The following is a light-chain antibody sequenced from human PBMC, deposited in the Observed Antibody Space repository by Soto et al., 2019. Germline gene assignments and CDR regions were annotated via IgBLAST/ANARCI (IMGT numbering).Light chain of an antibody. J-gene: IGKJ3*01. CDR1: QSVNID. CDR3: QQYNTWPFT. CDR2: SAS. Sequence: EIVLTQSPATLSVSPGESATLSCRASQSVNIDLVWYRQKPGQAPKVLMFSASARETGIPARFSGGGSETEFTLTISSLQPEDSAVYYCQQYNTWPFTFGPGTKVDIK. V-gene: IGKV3D-15*01.